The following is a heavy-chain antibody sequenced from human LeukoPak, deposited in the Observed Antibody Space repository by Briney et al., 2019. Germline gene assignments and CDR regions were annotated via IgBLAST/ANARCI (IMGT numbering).Heavy chain of an antibody. J-gene: IGHJ5*02. V-gene: IGHV4-59*08. CDR1: GGSISSYY. CDR2: IYYSGST. CDR3: ARHVRYYASRGYYSRWFDT. D-gene: IGHD3-22*01. Sequence: SSETLSLTCTVSGGSISSYYWSWIRQPPGKGLEWIWYIYYSGSTNYNPSLKRRVTISLDTAKNQFSLKLSSVTAADTAVYYCARHVRYYASRGYYSRWFDTWGQGTLVTVSS.